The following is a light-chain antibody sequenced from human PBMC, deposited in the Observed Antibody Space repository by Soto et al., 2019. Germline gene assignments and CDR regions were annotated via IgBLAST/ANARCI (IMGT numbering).Light chain of an antibody. J-gene: IGKJ1*01. V-gene: IGKV3-20*01. CDR2: GAS. CDR1: QSISSSY. Sequence: IVLTQSPGTRSLSPGERATLCCRASQSISSSYLAWYQQRPGQAPRLLMYGASSTATGIPDRFSGSGSGTEFTLTISSLQNDDFATYYCQQYNSYWWTFGQGTKVDIK. CDR3: QQYNSYWWT.